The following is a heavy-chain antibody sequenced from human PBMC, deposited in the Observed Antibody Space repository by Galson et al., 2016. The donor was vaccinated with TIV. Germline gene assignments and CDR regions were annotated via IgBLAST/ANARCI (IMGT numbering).Heavy chain of an antibody. CDR2: IKQDGSEK. D-gene: IGHD3-3*01. Sequence: SLRLSCAASGFTLGNFWMSWVRQAPGKGLEWVASIKQDGSEKYYVESVRGRFTISRDNAENSLFLQMNSPRVGDTAVYYCARDRVCSGDVWGQGTTVTVSS. CDR3: ARDRVCSGDV. V-gene: IGHV3-7*01. J-gene: IGHJ6*02. CDR1: GFTLGNFW.